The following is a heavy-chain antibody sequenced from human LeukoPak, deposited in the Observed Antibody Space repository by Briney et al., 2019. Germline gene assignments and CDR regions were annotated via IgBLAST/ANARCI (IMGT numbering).Heavy chain of an antibody. Sequence: ASVKVSCKASGYTFTSYAMHWVRQAPGQRLEWMGWINAGNGNTKYSQKFQGRVTITRDTSASTAYMEPSSLRSEDTAVYYCARSYSSGWYLEFDPWGQGTLVTVSS. CDR1: GYTFTSYA. J-gene: IGHJ5*02. D-gene: IGHD6-19*01. CDR2: INAGNGNT. V-gene: IGHV1-3*01. CDR3: ARSYSSGWYLEFDP.